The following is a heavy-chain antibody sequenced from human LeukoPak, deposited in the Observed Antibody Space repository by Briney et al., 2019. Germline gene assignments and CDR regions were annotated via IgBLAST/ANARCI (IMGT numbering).Heavy chain of an antibody. V-gene: IGHV3-7*01. Sequence: PGGSLRLSCAASGFTFSSYWMSWVRQAPGKGLEWVANIKQDGSEKYYVDSVKGQFTISRDNAKNSLYLQMNSLRAEDTAVYYYARDVLGIWENYWGQGTLVTVSS. D-gene: IGHD1-14*01. CDR1: GFTFSSYW. J-gene: IGHJ4*02. CDR2: IKQDGSEK. CDR3: ARDVLGIWENY.